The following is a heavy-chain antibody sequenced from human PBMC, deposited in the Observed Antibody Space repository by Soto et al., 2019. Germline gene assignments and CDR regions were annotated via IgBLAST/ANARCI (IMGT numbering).Heavy chain of an antibody. J-gene: IGHJ4*02. D-gene: IGHD5-12*01. V-gene: IGHV1-69*11. CDR3: ARALVATNAFDY. CDR1: GDTFSSYG. Sequence: QVQVEQSGAEVKKPGSSVKVSCKASGDTFSSYGFTWVRQAPGQGLEWMGGIIPILRTANDAQKFQARVTITADESTSTAYMELSSLRSEDTAVYYCARALVATNAFDYWGQGNLVTVSS. CDR2: IIPILRTA.